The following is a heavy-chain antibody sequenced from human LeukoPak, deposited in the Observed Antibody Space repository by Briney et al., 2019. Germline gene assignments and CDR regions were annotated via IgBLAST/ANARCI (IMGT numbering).Heavy chain of an antibody. CDR2: IFPADSET. D-gene: IGHD6-19*01. J-gene: IGHJ4*02. CDR3: VSSTIAVAGTGGFDH. Sequence: GESLKISCKGSGYSFTNYWIGWVRQMPGKGLEWMGIIFPADSETRYSPSFQGQVTISADKSISAAYLQWSSLKASDTAMYYCVSSTIAVAGTGGFDHWGQGTLVTVSS. CDR1: GYSFTNYW. V-gene: IGHV5-51*01.